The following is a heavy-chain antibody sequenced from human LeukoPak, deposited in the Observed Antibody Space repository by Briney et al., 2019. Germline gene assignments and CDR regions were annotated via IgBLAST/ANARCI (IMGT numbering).Heavy chain of an antibody. J-gene: IGHJ4*02. CDR3: AKDMGPYSSSSSPCDY. CDR1: GFTFSSYS. D-gene: IGHD6-6*01. CDR2: ISSSSSYI. V-gene: IGHV3-21*04. Sequence: GGSLRLSCAASGFTFSSYSMNWVRQAPGKGLEWVSSISSSSSYIYYADSVKGRFTISRDNSKNTLYLQMNSLRAEDTAVYYCAKDMGPYSSSSSPCDYWGQGTQVTVSS.